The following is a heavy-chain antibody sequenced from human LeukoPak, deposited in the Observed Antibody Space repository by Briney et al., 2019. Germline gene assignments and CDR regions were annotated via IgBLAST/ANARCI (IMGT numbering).Heavy chain of an antibody. CDR1: GYSFTNYY. Sequence: ASVKVSRKASGYSFTNYYMHWVRHVPGQGPEWMGLINPSGGTKYAQKFQDRVTMTRDMSTSTIYMELSSLTSEDRAVYYCAREGRSDYGASRSFDIWGQGTMVTVSS. J-gene: IGHJ3*02. D-gene: IGHD4-17*01. CDR3: AREGRSDYGASRSFDI. CDR2: INPSGGT. V-gene: IGHV1-46*01.